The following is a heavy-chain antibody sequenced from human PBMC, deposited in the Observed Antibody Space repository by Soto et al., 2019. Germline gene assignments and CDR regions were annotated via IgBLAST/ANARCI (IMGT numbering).Heavy chain of an antibody. CDR2: ISSRGDET. V-gene: IGHV3-23*01. Sequence: EVQLLESGGGLVQPGGSLRLSCAASGFIFNTNSMTWVRQAPGKGLEWVSSISSRGDETYYADAVKGRFTISRDNSKNTLYLPMSSLRAEDTAVYYCAKGAVSARRFDYWGQGTLVLVSS. CDR3: AKGAVSARRFDY. CDR1: GFIFNTNS. D-gene: IGHD2-8*01. J-gene: IGHJ4*02.